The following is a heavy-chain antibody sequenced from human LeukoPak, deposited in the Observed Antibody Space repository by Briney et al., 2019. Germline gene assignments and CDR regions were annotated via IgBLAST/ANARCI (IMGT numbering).Heavy chain of an antibody. CDR2: IYYSGNT. J-gene: IGHJ4*02. D-gene: IGHD6-6*01. CDR1: GGSISSSFYY. CDR3: ARTHEYSSSSALY. Sequence: PSETLSLTCTVSGGSISSSFYYWGWIRQPPGKGLEWIGSIYYSGNTYYNPSLKSRVTISVDTSKNQSSLKLSSVTAADTAVYYCARTHEYSSSSALYWGQGTLVTVSS. V-gene: IGHV4-39*07.